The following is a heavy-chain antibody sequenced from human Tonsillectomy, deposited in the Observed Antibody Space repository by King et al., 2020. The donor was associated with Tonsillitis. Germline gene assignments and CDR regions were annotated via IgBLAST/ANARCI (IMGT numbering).Heavy chain of an antibody. V-gene: IGHV3-30-3*01. J-gene: IGHJ6*02. D-gene: IGHD4/OR15-4a*01. CDR2: VAYDGGNE. Sequence: VQLVESGGGVVQPGRSLRLSCAASGFTFSNYAMHWVRQAPGKGLEWVAGVAYDGGNENYADSVKGRCTISRDNSKNTPYLQGNSLRGEDTAVYYCAGIHGADPYYNDYGMDVWGQGTTVTVSS. CDR3: AGIHGADPYYNDYGMDV. CDR1: GFTFSNYA.